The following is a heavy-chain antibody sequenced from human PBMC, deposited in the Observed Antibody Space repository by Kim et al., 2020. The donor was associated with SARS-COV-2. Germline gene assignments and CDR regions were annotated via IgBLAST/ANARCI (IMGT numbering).Heavy chain of an antibody. J-gene: IGHJ1*01. CDR3: ARGDCYDNSDYSGLSEYFQH. Sequence: GESLKISCKGSGYSFTTYWINWVRQMPGKGLEWMGRIDPSDSYTNYSPSFQGHVTISADKSISTAYLQWSGLKASDTAMYYCARGDCYDNSDYSGLSEYFQHWGQGTLVTVSS. CDR1: GYSFTTYW. V-gene: IGHV5-10-1*01. D-gene: IGHD3-22*01. CDR2: IDPSDSYT.